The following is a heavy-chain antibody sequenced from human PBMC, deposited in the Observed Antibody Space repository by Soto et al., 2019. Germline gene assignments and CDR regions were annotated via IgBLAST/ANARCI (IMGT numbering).Heavy chain of an antibody. CDR3: ARAAYSSSWLPADYMDV. D-gene: IGHD6-13*01. CDR2: INPNSGGT. J-gene: IGHJ6*03. V-gene: IGHV1-2*04. Sequence: ASVKVSCKASGYTFTGYYMHWVRQAPGQGLEWMGWINPNSGGTNYAQKFQGWVTMTRDTSISTAYMELSRLRSDDTAVYYCARAAYSSSWLPADYMDVWGKGTTVTVAS. CDR1: GYTFTGYY.